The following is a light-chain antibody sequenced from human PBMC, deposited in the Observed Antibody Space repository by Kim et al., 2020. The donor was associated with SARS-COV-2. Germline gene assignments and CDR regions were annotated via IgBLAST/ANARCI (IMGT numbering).Light chain of an antibody. CDR3: LQHRTYPIT. CDR2: GAS. CDR1: QDIGND. J-gene: IGKJ5*01. Sequence: ASVGDSVPIPCRASQDIGNDLGWYQQNPGRAPKRLIYGASNLQSGVPSRFSGSGSETEFTLPINSLQPEDFAIYFCLQHRTYPITFGQGTRLEIK. V-gene: IGKV1-17*01.